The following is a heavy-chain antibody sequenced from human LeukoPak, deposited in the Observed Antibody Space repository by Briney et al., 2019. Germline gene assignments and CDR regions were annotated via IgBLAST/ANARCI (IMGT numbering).Heavy chain of an antibody. J-gene: IGHJ2*01. CDR3: AKDPLAWYFDL. CDR1: GGTFSSYA. V-gene: IGHV1-69*04. CDR2: IIPILGIA. Sequence: SVKVSCKASGGTFSSYAISWVRQAPGQGLEWMGRIIPILGIANYAQKFQGRVTITADKSTSTAYMELSSLRSEDTAVYYCAKDPLAWYFDLCGRGTLVTVSS.